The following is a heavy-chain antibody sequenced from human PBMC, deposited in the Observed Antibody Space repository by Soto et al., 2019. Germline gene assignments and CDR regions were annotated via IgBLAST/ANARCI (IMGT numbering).Heavy chain of an antibody. CDR3: ARLGAKYLNRIEAAGPTDY. Sequence: SETLSVTCTVSGGSISIGGYGWSGIRQHPGKGLEWIGYIYYSGSTYYNPSLKSRVTISVDTSKNQFSLKLSSVTAADTAVYYCARLGAKYLNRIEAAGPTDYWGQGTMVTVSS. CDR1: GGSISIGGYG. D-gene: IGHD6-13*01. J-gene: IGHJ4*02. V-gene: IGHV4-31*03. CDR2: IYYSGST.